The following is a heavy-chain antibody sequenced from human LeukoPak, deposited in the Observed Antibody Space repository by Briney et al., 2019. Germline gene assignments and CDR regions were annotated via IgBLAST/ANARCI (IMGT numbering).Heavy chain of an antibody. J-gene: IGHJ4*02. CDR2: ISGSDGST. V-gene: IGHV3-23*01. CDR1: GFSFSSYA. Sequence: GSLRLSCAASGFSFSSYAMSWVHQAPGKGLEWVSGISGSDGSTYYADSVKGRFTISRDNSKNTLYLQMNSLRAEDMAVYYCAKDGGQGADYWGQGTLVSVSS. D-gene: IGHD3-16*01. CDR3: AKDGGQGADY.